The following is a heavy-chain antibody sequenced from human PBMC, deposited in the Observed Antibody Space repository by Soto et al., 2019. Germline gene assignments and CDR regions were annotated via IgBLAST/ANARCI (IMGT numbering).Heavy chain of an antibody. CDR1: GYTFTSYG. CDR2: ISAYNGNT. V-gene: IGHV1-18*01. CDR3: ARAHYYDSSGYSQH. Sequence: GASVKVSCKASGYTFTSYGISWVRQAPGQGLEWMGWISAYNGNTNYAQKLQGRVTMTTDTSTSTAYMELRSLRSGDTAVYYCARAHYYDSSGYSQHWGQGTLVTVSS. J-gene: IGHJ1*01. D-gene: IGHD3-22*01.